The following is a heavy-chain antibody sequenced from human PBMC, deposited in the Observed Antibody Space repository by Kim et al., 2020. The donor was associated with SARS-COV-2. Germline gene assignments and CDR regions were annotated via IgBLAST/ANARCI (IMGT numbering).Heavy chain of an antibody. CDR3: ARGDSVEWLFFRRGYNYYGMDV. CDR1: GGSVSSGSYY. J-gene: IGHJ6*02. CDR2: IYYSGST. V-gene: IGHV4-61*01. D-gene: IGHD3-3*01. Sequence: SETLSLTCTVSGGSVSSGSYYWSWIRQPPGKGLEWIGYIYYSGSTNYNPSLKSRVVISVDTSKNQFSLKLSSVTAADTAVYYCARGDSVEWLFFRRGYNYYGMDVWGQGTTVTVSS.